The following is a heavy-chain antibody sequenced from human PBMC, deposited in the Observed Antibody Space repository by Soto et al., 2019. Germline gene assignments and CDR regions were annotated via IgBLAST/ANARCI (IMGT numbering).Heavy chain of an antibody. V-gene: IGHV1-69*02. CDR3: VKGDSSGYYSFDY. Sequence: QVQLVQSGAEVKKPGSSVKVSCKASGGTFSSYTISWVRQAPGQGLEWMGRIIPILGIANYAQKFQGRVTITAGKSTSTAYMELSSLRSEDTAVYYCVKGDSSGYYSFDYWGQGTLVTVSS. CDR1: GGTFSSYT. CDR2: IIPILGIA. D-gene: IGHD3-22*01. J-gene: IGHJ4*02.